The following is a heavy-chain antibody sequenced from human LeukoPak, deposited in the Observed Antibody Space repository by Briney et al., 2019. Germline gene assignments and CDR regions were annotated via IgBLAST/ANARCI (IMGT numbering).Heavy chain of an antibody. J-gene: IGHJ5*02. CDR3: ARDSGSGSYYNNWFDP. CDR2: IYTSGST. D-gene: IGHD3-10*01. Sequence: SETLSLTCTVSGGSISSYYWSWIRQPAGKGLEWIGRIYTSGSTNYNPSLKSRVTMSVDTSKNQFSLKLSSVTAADTAVYYCARDSGSGSYYNNWFDPWGQGTLVTVSS. CDR1: GGSISSYY. V-gene: IGHV4-4*07.